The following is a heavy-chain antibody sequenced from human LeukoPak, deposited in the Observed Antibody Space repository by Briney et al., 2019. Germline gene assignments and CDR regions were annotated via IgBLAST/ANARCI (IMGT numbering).Heavy chain of an antibody. CDR3: ARARADYVWGSYRTRGLLDY. CDR1: GYTFTGYY. V-gene: IGHV1-2*02. CDR2: INPNSGGT. J-gene: IGHJ4*02. D-gene: IGHD3-16*02. Sequence: ASVKVSCKASGYTFTGYYMHWVRQAPGQGLEWMGWINPNSGGTNYAQKFQGRVTMTRDTSISTAYMELSRLRSDDTAVYYCARARADYVWGSYRTRGLLDYWDQGTLVTVSS.